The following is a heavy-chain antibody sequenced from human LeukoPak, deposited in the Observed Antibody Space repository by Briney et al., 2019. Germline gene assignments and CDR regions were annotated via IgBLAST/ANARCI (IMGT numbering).Heavy chain of an antibody. J-gene: IGHJ4*02. Sequence: GGSLRLFCAASGFTFSSYSMNWVRQAPGKGLEWVSSISSSSSYIYYAYSVKGRFTILRDNAKNSLYLQMNSLRAEDTAVYYCARDWRYSSSWFDYWGQGTLVTVSS. CDR2: ISSSSSYI. D-gene: IGHD6-13*01. CDR1: GFTFSSYS. V-gene: IGHV3-21*01. CDR3: ARDWRYSSSWFDY.